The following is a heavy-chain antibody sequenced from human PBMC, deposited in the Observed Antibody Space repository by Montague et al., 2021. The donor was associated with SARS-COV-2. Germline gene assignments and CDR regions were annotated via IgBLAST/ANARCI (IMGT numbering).Heavy chain of an antibody. CDR3: AREGYCSSTNCYRPEYFQY. Sequence: SLRLSCAASGFTFSSHEMNWVRQAPGKGLEWIAYISSSGSPKYYADSVKGRFPISRDNAKNSLCLQMNSLRAEDTAIYYCAREGYCSSTNCYRPEYFQYWGQGSLSASPQ. CDR1: GFTFSSHE. V-gene: IGHV3-48*03. D-gene: IGHD2-2*01. CDR2: ISSSGSPK. J-gene: IGHJ1*01.